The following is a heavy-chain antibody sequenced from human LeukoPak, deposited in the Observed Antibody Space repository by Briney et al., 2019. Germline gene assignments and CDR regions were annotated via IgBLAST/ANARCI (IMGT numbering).Heavy chain of an antibody. CDR1: GFTFSSYA. J-gene: IGHJ4*02. D-gene: IGHD3-22*01. V-gene: IGHV3-30*04. CDR3: ARGSSNGYGYQLDY. CDR2: ISYDGSNK. Sequence: PGGSLRLSCAASGFTFSSYAMHWVRQAPGKGLEWVAVISYDGSNKYYADSVKGRFTISRDNSKNTLYLQMNSLRAEDTAVYYCARGSSNGYGYQLDYWGQGTLVTVSS.